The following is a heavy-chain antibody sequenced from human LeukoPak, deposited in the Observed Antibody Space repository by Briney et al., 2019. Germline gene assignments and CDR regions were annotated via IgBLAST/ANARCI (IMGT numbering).Heavy chain of an antibody. J-gene: IGHJ4*02. CDR2: INHSGST. CDR1: GFTFSSYS. CDR3: ARGYEGLDY. Sequence: GSLRLSCAASGFTFSSYSMNWVRQPPGKGLEWIGEINHSGSTNYNPSLKSRVTISVDTSKNQFSLKLSSVTAADTAVYYCARGYEGLDYWGQGTLVTVSS. V-gene: IGHV4-34*01. D-gene: IGHD5-12*01.